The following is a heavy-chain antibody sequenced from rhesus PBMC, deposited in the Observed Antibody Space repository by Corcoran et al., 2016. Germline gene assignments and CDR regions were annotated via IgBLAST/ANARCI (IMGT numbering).Heavy chain of an antibody. D-gene: IGHD4-11*01. V-gene: IGHV4-80*01. Sequence: LRESGPGLVKPSETLSLTCSASETSISFYWWSWFRQSPVKGLEWIGEIYGNKGKTNYSPTFKRRVTISKDASRNQFALRMNSVTAADTAVYYCTRHKAGSNSMDVWGRGVMVTVSS. CDR2: IYGNKGKT. J-gene: IGHJ5-2*02. CDR1: ETSISFYW. CDR3: TRHKAGSNSMDV.